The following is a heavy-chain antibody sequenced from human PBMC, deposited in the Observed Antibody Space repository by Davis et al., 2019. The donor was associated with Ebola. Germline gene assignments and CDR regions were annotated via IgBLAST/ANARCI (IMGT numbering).Heavy chain of an antibody. CDR1: GDSVSSNSAA. V-gene: IGHV6-1*01. J-gene: IGHJ6*02. D-gene: IGHD3-10*01. CDR2: TYYRSKWYN. CDR3: ARAGRYYYYGMDV. Sequence: MPSETLSLTCAISGDSVSSNSAAWNWIRQSLSRGLEWLGRTYYRSKWYNDYAVSVKSRITINPDTSKDQFSLQLNSVTPEDTAVYYCARAGRYYYYGMDVWGQGTTVTVSS.